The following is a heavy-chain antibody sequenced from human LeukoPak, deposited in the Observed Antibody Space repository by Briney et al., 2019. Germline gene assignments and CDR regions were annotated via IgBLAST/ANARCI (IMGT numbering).Heavy chain of an antibody. CDR2: IRSKANSYAT. CDR3: TRLYLSYDFWSGYYSGADY. D-gene: IGHD3/OR15-3a*01. CDR1: GFTFSGSA. J-gene: IGHJ4*02. V-gene: IGHV3-73*01. Sequence: GGSLRLSCAASGFTFSGSAMHWVRQASGKWLEWVGRIRSKANSYATAYAASVKGRFTISRDDSKNTAYLQMNSLKTEDTAVYYCTRLYLSYDFWSGYYSGADYWGQGTLVTVSS.